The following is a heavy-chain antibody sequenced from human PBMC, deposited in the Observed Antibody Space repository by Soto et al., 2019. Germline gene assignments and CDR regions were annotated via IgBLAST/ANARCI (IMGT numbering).Heavy chain of an antibody. CDR3: ALIVEVIRSYDAFDI. V-gene: IGHV3-30-3*01. Sequence: QVQLVESGGGVVQPGRSLRLSCAASGFTFSSYAMHWVRQAPGKGLEWVAVISYDGSNKYYADSVKGRFTISRDNSKNTLYLQMNSLRAEDTAVYYCALIVEVIRSYDAFDIWGQGTMVTVSS. CDR2: ISYDGSNK. CDR1: GFTFSSYA. D-gene: IGHD3-22*01. J-gene: IGHJ3*02.